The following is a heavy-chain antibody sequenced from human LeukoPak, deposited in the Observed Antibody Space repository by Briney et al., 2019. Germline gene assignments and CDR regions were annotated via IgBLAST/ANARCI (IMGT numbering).Heavy chain of an antibody. CDR3: ARAKGYNYGYGIDY. CDR1: GGSISSHY. J-gene: IGHJ4*02. V-gene: IGHV4-59*11. D-gene: IGHD5-18*01. Sequence: SETLSLTCTVSGGSISSHYWSWIRQTPGKALEWIGYIYYSVSTNYNPSLKSRVTISGGTSKNQFSLKMNSVTAADTAVYYCARAKGYNYGYGIDYWGQGTLVTVSS. CDR2: IYYSVST.